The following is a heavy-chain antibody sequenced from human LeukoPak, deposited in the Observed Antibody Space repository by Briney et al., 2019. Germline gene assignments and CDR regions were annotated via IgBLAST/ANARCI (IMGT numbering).Heavy chain of an antibody. V-gene: IGHV4-34*01. Sequence: SETLSLTCAVYGGSFSGYYWSWIRQPPGKGLEWIGEINHSGSTNYNPSLKGRVTISVDTSKNQFSLKLSSVTAADTAVYYCARGPRYDYVWGSYRFTAADYFDYWGQGTLVTVSS. CDR3: ARGPRYDYVWGSYRFTAADYFDY. CDR1: GGSFSGYY. D-gene: IGHD3-16*02. J-gene: IGHJ4*02. CDR2: INHSGST.